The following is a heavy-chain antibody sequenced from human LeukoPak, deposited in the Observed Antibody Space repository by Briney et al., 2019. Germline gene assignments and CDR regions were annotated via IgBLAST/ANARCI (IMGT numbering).Heavy chain of an antibody. CDR1: GFTVSSNY. CDR3: ARADFWSAQGLDY. Sequence: GGSLRLSCAASGFTVSSNYMSWVRQAPGKGLEWVSVIYSGGSTYYADSVKGRFTISRDNSKNTLYLQMNSLRAEDTAVYYCARADFWSAQGLDYWGQGTLVTVSS. CDR2: IYSGGST. V-gene: IGHV3-53*01. D-gene: IGHD3-3*01. J-gene: IGHJ4*02.